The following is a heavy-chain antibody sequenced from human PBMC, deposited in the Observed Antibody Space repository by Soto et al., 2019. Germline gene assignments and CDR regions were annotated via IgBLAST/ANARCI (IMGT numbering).Heavy chain of an antibody. CDR3: ARDPLRYCSSTSCYSYYYYYYMDV. J-gene: IGHJ6*03. V-gene: IGHV3-21*05. Sequence: PGGSLRLSCTASGFTFSRYNMNWVRQTPGKGLEWVSYIRSSSSWTSYADSVQGRFTISRDNAKNSLYLQMNSLRAEDTAVYYCARDPLRYCSSTSCYSYYYYYYMDVWGKGTTVTVSS. CDR1: GFTFSRYN. D-gene: IGHD2-2*01. CDR2: IRSSSSWT.